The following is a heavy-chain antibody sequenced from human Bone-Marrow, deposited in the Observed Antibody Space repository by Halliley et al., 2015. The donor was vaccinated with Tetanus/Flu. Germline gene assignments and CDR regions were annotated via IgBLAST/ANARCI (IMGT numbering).Heavy chain of an antibody. D-gene: IGHD2-2*01. CDR2: ISWNSGVI. J-gene: IGHJ4*02. V-gene: IGHV3-9*01. CDR1: GFTFDDYV. CDR3: VKDVNVVLLPRGFDY. Sequence: SLRLSCAASGFTFDDYVMHWVRQAPGKGLEWVSGISWNSGVIAYADSVKGRFTISRDNARNSIYLQMNSLRAEDTALYYCVKDVNVVLLPRGFDYWGQGTLITVSS.